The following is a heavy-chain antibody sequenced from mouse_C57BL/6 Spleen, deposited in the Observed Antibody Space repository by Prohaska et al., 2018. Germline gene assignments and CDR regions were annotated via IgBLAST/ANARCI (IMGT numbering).Heavy chain of an antibody. V-gene: IGHV1-52*01. CDR1: GYTFTSYW. D-gene: IGHD2-1*01. CDR3: AIYYGNYWYFDV. J-gene: IGHJ1*03. CDR2: INPSVRET. Sequence: QVQLQQPGAELVRPGSSVKLSCKASGYTFTSYWMHWLKQRPIQGLEWIGNINPSVRETQYNQKGKDKATLSVDKSSSTAYMQLSSLTSEDSAVYYCAIYYGNYWYFDVWGTGTTVTVFS.